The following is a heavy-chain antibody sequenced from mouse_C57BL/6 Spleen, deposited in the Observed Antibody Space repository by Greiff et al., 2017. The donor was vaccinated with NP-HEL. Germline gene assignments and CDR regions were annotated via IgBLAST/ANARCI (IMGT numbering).Heavy chain of an antibody. J-gene: IGHJ3*01. CDR2: IRLKSDNYAT. CDR1: GFTFSNYW. Sequence: EVQLVESGGGLVQPGGSMKLSCVASGFTFSNYWMNWVRQSPEKGLEWVAQIRLKSDNYATHYAESVKGRFTISRDDSKSSVYLQMNNLRAEDTGIYYCTYGNYAAWFAYWGQGTLVTVSA. D-gene: IGHD2-1*01. CDR3: TYGNYAAWFAY. V-gene: IGHV6-3*01.